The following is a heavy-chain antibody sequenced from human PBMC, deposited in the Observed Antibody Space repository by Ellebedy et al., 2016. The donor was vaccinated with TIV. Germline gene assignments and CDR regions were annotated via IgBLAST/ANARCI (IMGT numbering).Heavy chain of an antibody. CDR1: GFTFSSYA. Sequence: GESLKISXAASGFTFSSYAMSWVRQAPGKGLEWVSAISGSGGSTYYADSVKGRFTISRDNSKNTLYLQMNSLRAEDTAVYYCAREGPKDGYNARPFDYWGQGTLVTVSS. D-gene: IGHD5-24*01. V-gene: IGHV3-23*01. CDR3: AREGPKDGYNARPFDY. CDR2: ISGSGGST. J-gene: IGHJ4*02.